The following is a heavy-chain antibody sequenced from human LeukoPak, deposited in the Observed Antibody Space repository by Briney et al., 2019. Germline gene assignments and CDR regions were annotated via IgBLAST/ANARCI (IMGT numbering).Heavy chain of an antibody. CDR3: TRDRANYHFAY. CDR2: LYSGGAT. V-gene: IGHV3-66*01. D-gene: IGHD1-7*01. Sequence: GGSLRLSCAASGFTVKDNFMSWVRQAPGKGLEWVSVLYSGGATYYADSVKGRFTISRDNSKNIVFLQMNDLRTEDTAFYYCTRDRANYHFAYWGQGALVTVSS. J-gene: IGHJ4*02. CDR1: GFTVKDNF.